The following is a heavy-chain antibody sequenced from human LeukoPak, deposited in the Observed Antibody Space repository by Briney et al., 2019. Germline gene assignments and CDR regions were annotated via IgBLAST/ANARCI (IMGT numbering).Heavy chain of an antibody. CDR1: GFTFSNYW. CDR3: ARTGGPYDSSGYYGFDY. J-gene: IGHJ4*02. D-gene: IGHD3-22*01. CDR2: ISSSGSTI. Sequence: GSLRLSCAASGFTFSNYWMSWVRQAPGKGLEWVSYISSSGSTIYYADSVKGRFTISRDNAKNSLYLQMNSLRAEDTAVYYCARTGGPYDSSGYYGFDYWGQGTLVTVSS. V-gene: IGHV3-11*01.